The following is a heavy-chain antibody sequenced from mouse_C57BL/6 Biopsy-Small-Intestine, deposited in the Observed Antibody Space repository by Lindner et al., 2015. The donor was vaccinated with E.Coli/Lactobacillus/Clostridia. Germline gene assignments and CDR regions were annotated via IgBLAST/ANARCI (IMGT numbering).Heavy chain of an antibody. CDR1: GYSFTGYF. D-gene: IGHD2-12*01. CDR2: INPYNGDT. J-gene: IGHJ1*01. Sequence: VQLQESGPELVKPGASVKMSCKASGYSFTGYFMNWVKQSHGKSLEWIGRINPYNGDTFYNQKFKGKATLTVDKSSSTAHMELRSLTSEDSALYYCARQVLRGWYFDVWGGRDHGHRLL. V-gene: IGHV1-20*01. CDR3: ARQVLRGWYFDV.